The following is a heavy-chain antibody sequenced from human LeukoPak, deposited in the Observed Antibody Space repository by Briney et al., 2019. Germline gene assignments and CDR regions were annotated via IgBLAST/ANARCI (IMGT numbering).Heavy chain of an antibody. CDR1: GFTFSSYA. V-gene: IGHV3-23*05. CDR2: IYSGGNT. J-gene: IGHJ4*02. Sequence: GGSLRLSCAASGFTFSSYAMSWVRQAPGKGLEWVSFIYSGGNTHYSDSVKGRFTISRDTSKNTLYLQMNSLRADDTAIYYCARRAGEYSHPYDYWGQGTLVTVSS. CDR3: ARRAGEYSHPYDY. D-gene: IGHD2/OR15-2a*01.